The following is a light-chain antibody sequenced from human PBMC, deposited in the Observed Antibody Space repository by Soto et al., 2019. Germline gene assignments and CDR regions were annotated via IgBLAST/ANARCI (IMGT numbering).Light chain of an antibody. Sequence: QSALTQPASVSGSPGQSIAISCTRTSSDVGAYDYVSWYQQHPGKAPKLMIYDVSNRPSGVSSRFSGSKSGNTASLTISGLQAEDEADYYCSSYTSSTTPLYVFGTGTKLTVL. CDR1: SSDVGAYDY. CDR2: DVS. CDR3: SSYTSSTTPLYV. V-gene: IGLV2-14*01. J-gene: IGLJ1*01.